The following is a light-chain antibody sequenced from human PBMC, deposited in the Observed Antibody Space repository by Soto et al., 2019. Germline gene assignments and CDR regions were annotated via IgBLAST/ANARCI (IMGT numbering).Light chain of an antibody. J-gene: IGKJ5*01. V-gene: IGKV3-15*01. Sequence: IVMTQSPPTLSVSPGERATLSCRASRSISTNVAWYQHKSGQAPRLLIYSASTRATGIPTRFSGSGSGTEFTLTISRLEPGDFAVYYCQHYGDSLSITFGQGTRLEI. CDR2: SAS. CDR3: QHYGDSLSIT. CDR1: RSISTN.